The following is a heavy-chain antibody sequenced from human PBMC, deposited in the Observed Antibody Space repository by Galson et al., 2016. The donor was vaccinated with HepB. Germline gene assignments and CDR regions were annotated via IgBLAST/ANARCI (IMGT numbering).Heavy chain of an antibody. D-gene: IGHD3-22*01. CDR2: IYHSGTT. CDR3: ARYDSSDYSVVSPPV. J-gene: IGHJ4*02. Sequence: TLSLTCTVSGGSISSGGYYWSWIRQHPGKGLEWIGYIYHSGTTYYNPSLKSRVTISADTSKNQFSLKLSSVTAADTAVYYCARYDSSDYSVVSPPVWGQGTLVIVSS. CDR1: GGSISSGGYY. V-gene: IGHV4-31*03.